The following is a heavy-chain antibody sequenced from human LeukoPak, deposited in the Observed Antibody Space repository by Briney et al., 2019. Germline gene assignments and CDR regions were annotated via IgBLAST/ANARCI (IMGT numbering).Heavy chain of an antibody. J-gene: IGHJ4*02. CDR2: IYYSGST. CDR3: ARARLVPAALFDY. Sequence: PSETLSLTCTVSGGSISSGGYYWSWIRQHPGKGLEWIGYIYYSGSTSYNPSLKSRVTISVDTSKNQFSLKLSSVTAADTAVYYCARARLVPAALFDYWGQGTLVTVSS. CDR1: GGSISSGGYY. V-gene: IGHV4-31*03. D-gene: IGHD2-2*01.